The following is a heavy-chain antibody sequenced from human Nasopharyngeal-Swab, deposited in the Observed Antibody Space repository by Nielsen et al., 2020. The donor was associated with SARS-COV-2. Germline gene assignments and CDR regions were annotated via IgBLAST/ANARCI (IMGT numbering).Heavy chain of an antibody. J-gene: IGHJ6*02. Sequence: GESLKISCAASGFTFSSYAMHWVRQAPGKGLEWVAVISYDGSNKYYADSVKGRFTISRDNSKNTLYLQMSSLRAEDTAVYYCAKDKSVTTSYYGMDVWGQGTTVTVSS. D-gene: IGHD4-17*01. V-gene: IGHV3-30-3*01. CDR2: ISYDGSNK. CDR1: GFTFSSYA. CDR3: AKDKSVTTSYYGMDV.